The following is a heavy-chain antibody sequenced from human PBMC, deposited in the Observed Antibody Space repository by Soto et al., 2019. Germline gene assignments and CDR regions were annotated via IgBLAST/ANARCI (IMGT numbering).Heavy chain of an antibody. J-gene: IGHJ4*02. Sequence: QVQLQESGPGLVKPSETLSLTCTVSGGSITGYHWSWIRQPPGKGLEWIGYTHGSGITNYNPSLQSRVTISVDTSKNHLSLKLSSVTASDTAVYYCASYIEGGGGRGYWGQGHLLTVSS. CDR3: ASYIEGGGGRGY. D-gene: IGHD1-26*01. V-gene: IGHV4-59*01. CDR2: THGSGIT. CDR1: GGSITGYH.